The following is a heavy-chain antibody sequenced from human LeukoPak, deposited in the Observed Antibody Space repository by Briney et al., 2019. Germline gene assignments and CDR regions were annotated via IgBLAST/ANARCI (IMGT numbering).Heavy chain of an antibody. V-gene: IGHV3-23*01. CDR2: ISGSDGST. J-gene: IGHJ4*02. CDR3: AKADSRGWYGDN. Sequence: GSLRLSCAASGFTFSSYAMSWVRQAPGKGLEWVSAISGSDGSTYYADSVKGRFTISRDNSKNTLYLQMNSLRAEDTAVYYCAKADSRGWYGDNWGQGTLATVSS. CDR1: GFTFSSYA. D-gene: IGHD6-19*01.